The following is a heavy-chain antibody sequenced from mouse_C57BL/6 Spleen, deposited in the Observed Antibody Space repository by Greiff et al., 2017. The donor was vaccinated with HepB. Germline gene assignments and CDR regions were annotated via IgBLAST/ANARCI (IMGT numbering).Heavy chain of an antibody. D-gene: IGHD1-1*01. CDR1: GYAFSSYW. J-gene: IGHJ4*01. V-gene: IGHV1-80*01. CDR2: IYPGDGDT. CDR3: ARSRYYYGSSYDYAMDY. Sequence: QVQLKQSGAELVKPGASVKISCKASGYAFSSYWMNWVKQRPGKGLEWIGQIYPGDGDTNYNGKFKGKATLTADKSSSTAYMQLSSLTSEDSAVYVCARSRYYYGSSYDYAMDYWGQGTSVTVSS.